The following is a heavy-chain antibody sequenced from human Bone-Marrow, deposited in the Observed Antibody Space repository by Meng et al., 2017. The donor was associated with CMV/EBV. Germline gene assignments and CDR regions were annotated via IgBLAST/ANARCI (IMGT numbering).Heavy chain of an antibody. D-gene: IGHD2-2*01. CDR2: ISSSGSTI. J-gene: IGHJ4*02. Sequence: GGSLRLSCAASGFTFSTYWMSWVRQAPGKGLEWVSYISSSGSTIYYADSVKGRFTISRDNAKNSLYLQMNSLRAEDTAVYYCASLYCSSTSCYPNYFDDWGQGTLDTVSS. CDR3: ASLYCSSTSCYPNYFDD. CDR1: GFTFSTYW. V-gene: IGHV3-48*04.